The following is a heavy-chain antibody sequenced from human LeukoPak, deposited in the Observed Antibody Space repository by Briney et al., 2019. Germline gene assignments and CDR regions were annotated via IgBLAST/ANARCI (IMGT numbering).Heavy chain of an antibody. J-gene: IGHJ3*02. Sequence: GASVKVSCKASGGTFSSYAISWVRQAPGQGLEWMGRIIPILGIANYAQKFQGRVTITADKSTSTAYMELSSLRSEDTAVYYCARADITRDGYNSAFDIWGQGTVVTVSS. V-gene: IGHV1-69*04. D-gene: IGHD5-24*01. CDR1: GGTFSSYA. CDR3: ARADITRDGYNSAFDI. CDR2: IIPILGIA.